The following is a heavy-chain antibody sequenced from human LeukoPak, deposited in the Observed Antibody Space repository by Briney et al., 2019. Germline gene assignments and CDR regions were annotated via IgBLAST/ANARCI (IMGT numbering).Heavy chain of an antibody. Sequence: PSETLSLTCTVSGGSISNYWSWIRQPAGKGLEWIGRIYTSGSTNYNPSLKSRVTMSVDTSKNQFSLKLSSVTAADTAVYYCARAYSSGWGAFDIWGQGTMVTVSS. CDR2: IYTSGST. J-gene: IGHJ3*02. CDR3: ARAYSSGWGAFDI. V-gene: IGHV4-4*07. D-gene: IGHD6-19*01. CDR1: GGSISNY.